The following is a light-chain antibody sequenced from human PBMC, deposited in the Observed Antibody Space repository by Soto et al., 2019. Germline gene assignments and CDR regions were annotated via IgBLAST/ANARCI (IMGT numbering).Light chain of an antibody. Sequence: EMVMTQSPATLSVSPGERATISCRASQSVSNKLAWYQQKPGQAPRLLIYHASNRATGIPARFSGSGSGTEFTLTISSLQSEDFAIYYCQQYYNWPPLTFGGGNKVEIK. J-gene: IGKJ4*01. V-gene: IGKV3-15*01. CDR3: QQYYNWPPLT. CDR1: QSVSNK. CDR2: HAS.